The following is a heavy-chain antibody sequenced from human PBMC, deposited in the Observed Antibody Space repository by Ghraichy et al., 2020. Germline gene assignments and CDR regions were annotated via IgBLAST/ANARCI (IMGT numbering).Heavy chain of an antibody. J-gene: IGHJ4*02. V-gene: IGHV3-23*01. CDR3: AKYVVTTPVAGFDY. CDR1: GFSFNNYD. D-gene: IGHD6-19*01. Sequence: GESLNISCAGSGFSFNNYDMAWVRQAPGKGLEWVSVIGGDSGGIHYADSVKGRFTISRDNSKSTLFLQMNSLRAEDTAIYYCAKYVVTTPVAGFDYWGQGTLVTISS. CDR2: IGGDSGGI.